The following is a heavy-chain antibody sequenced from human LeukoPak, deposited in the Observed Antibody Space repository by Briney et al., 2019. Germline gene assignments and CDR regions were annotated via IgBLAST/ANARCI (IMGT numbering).Heavy chain of an antibody. Sequence: SETLSLTCTVSGGSISSYYWSWIRQPPGKGLEWIGYIYCSGSTNYNPSLKSRVTISVDTSKNQFSLKLSSVTAADTAVYYCSTHHIAAALNWFDPWGQGTLVTVSS. D-gene: IGHD6-13*01. CDR2: IYCSGST. J-gene: IGHJ5*02. CDR3: STHHIAAALNWFDP. V-gene: IGHV4-59*08. CDR1: GGSISSYY.